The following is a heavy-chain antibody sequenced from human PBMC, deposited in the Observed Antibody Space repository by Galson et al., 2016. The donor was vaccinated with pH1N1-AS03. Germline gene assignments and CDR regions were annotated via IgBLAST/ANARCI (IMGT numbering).Heavy chain of an antibody. CDR2: IAATGPT. J-gene: IGHJ6*04. V-gene: IGHV3-13*01. D-gene: IGHD5-18*01. CDR1: GFTVSRND. CDR3: AVWGYISNTHGLDV. Sequence: SLRLSCAASGFTVSRNDMHWVRQATGKGQEWVSIIAATGPTHYADSVKGRFTISREIPQNSLYLQMNNLRAEDTALYYCAVWGYISNTHGLDVWGKGTTVTVSS.